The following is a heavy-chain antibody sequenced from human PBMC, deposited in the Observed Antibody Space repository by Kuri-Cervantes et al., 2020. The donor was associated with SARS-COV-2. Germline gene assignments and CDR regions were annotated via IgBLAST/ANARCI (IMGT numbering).Heavy chain of an antibody. CDR1: GFTFSSYC. CDR2: IKQDGSEK. J-gene: IGHJ3*01. Sequence: GESLKISCAASGFTFSSYCMSWVRQAPGKGLEWVANIKQDGSEKYYADSVKGRFTISRDNAKKSLYVQMNSLRAVDTAVYYCARAGERYYDFWSGHLPNEAVDVWGRGTMVTVSS. D-gene: IGHD3-3*01. CDR3: ARAGERYYDFWSGHLPNEAVDV. V-gene: IGHV3-7*01.